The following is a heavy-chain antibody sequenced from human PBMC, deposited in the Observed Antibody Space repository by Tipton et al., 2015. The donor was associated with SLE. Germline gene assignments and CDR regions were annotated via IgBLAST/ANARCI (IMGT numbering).Heavy chain of an antibody. CDR1: GGSFSGYY. D-gene: IGHD1-7*01. J-gene: IGHJ4*02. V-gene: IGHV4-34*01. CDR2: INHVGRT. CDR3: ARGYNWNYKDYFDS. Sequence: TLSLTCAVYGGSFSGYYWIWIRHSPGKGPEWIDDINHVGRTNYNPSLRSRATISLDTSKNQFSLKLTSVTAADTAVYYCARGYNWNYKDYFDSWGQGTPVTVSS.